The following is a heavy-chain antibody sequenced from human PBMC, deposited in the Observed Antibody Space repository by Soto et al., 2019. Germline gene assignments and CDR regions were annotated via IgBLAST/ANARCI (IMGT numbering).Heavy chain of an antibody. J-gene: IGHJ6*02. CDR1: GGTFSSYA. D-gene: IGHD6-6*01. CDR2: IIPIFGTA. CDR3: AMNEYSTTFYYYGMDV. V-gene: IGHV1-69*01. Sequence: QVQLVQSGAEVKKPGSSVKVSCKASGGTFSSYAITWVRQAPGQGLEWMGRIIPIFGTANYNQKFQGRVTITADESTSTAYMELSSLRSEDTAVDYCAMNEYSTTFYYYGMDVWGQGTTVTVSS.